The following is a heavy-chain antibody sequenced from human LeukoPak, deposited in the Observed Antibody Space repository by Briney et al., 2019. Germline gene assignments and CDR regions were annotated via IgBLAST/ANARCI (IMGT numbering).Heavy chain of an antibody. Sequence: KPSETLSLTCTVSGGSISSYYWSWIRQPAGKGLEWIGRIYTSGSTNYNPSLKRRVTMSVDTSKNQFSLKLSSVTAADTAVYYCARIVGATSRGAFDIWGQGTMVTVSS. CDR3: ARIVGATSRGAFDI. CDR2: IYTSGST. CDR1: GGSISSYY. D-gene: IGHD1-26*01. J-gene: IGHJ3*02. V-gene: IGHV4-4*07.